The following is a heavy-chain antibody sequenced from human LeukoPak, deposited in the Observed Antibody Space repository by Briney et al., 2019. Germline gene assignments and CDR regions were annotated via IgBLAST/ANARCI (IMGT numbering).Heavy chain of an antibody. CDR2: IYSGGTT. CDR1: GFTVSSNY. CDR3: ARVRSSSWYDY. Sequence: GGSLRLSCAASGFTVSSNYMSWVRQAPGKGLEWVSVIYSGGTTYYADSVKGRFTISRDNSKNTLYLQMNRLRAEDTAVYYCARVRSSSWYDYWGQGALVTVSS. J-gene: IGHJ4*02. D-gene: IGHD6-13*01. V-gene: IGHV3-66*01.